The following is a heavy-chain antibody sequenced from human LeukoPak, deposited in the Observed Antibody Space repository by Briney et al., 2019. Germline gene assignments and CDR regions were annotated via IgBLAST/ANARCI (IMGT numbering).Heavy chain of an antibody. Sequence: PSQTLSLTCTVSGVSISSGDYYWSWIRQPPGTGLEWIGYIYYSGSTYYNPSLKSRVTISVDTSKNQFSLKLSSVTAADTAVYYCARVGHYDILTGSPSDAFDIWGQGTMVTVSS. CDR1: GVSISSGDYY. J-gene: IGHJ3*02. D-gene: IGHD3-9*01. V-gene: IGHV4-30-4*01. CDR2: IYYSGST. CDR3: ARVGHYDILTGSPSDAFDI.